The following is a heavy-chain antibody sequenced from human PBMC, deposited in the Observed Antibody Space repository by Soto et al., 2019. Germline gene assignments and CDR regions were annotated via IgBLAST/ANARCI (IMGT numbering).Heavy chain of an antibody. CDR1: GFTFSSYG. V-gene: IGHV3-33*01. CDR2: IWNDRSNI. Sequence: PGGSLRLSCAASGFTFSSYGMHWVRQAPGKGLEWVAVIWNDRSNIYYADSVKGRFTISRDNAKNSLYLQMNSLRAEDTAVYYCARAYCTSTSCHYYFDYWGQGTLVTVSS. D-gene: IGHD2-2*01. J-gene: IGHJ4*02. CDR3: ARAYCTSTSCHYYFDY.